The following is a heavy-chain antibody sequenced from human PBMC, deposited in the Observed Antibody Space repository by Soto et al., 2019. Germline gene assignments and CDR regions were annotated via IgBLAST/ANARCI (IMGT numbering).Heavy chain of an antibody. D-gene: IGHD3-10*01. J-gene: IGHJ6*02. CDR1: GFTFSSYD. Sequence: PGGSLRLSCAASGFTFSSYDMHWVRQATGKGLEWVSAIGTAGDTYYPGSVKGRFTISRENAKNSLHLQMNSLRAGDTAVYYCARDLGMVRGVSSTYYYGMDVWGQGTLVTVSS. CDR2: IGTAGDT. V-gene: IGHV3-13*01. CDR3: ARDLGMVRGVSSTYYYGMDV.